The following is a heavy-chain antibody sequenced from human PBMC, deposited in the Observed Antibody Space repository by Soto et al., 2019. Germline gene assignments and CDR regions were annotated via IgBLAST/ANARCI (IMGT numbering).Heavy chain of an antibody. V-gene: IGHV1-18*04. CDR3: ARDPYHVLMVNAPNLYGMDV. CDR2: ISTYNGNT. Sequence: GASVKVSCKASGYTFTGYYMHWVRQAPGQGLEWMGRISTYNGNTNYPQKLQGRVTMTTDTSTTTAYMELRSLRSDDTAVYYCARDPYHVLMVNAPNLYGMDVWGQGTTVTVSS. CDR1: GYTFTGYY. J-gene: IGHJ6*02. D-gene: IGHD2-8*01.